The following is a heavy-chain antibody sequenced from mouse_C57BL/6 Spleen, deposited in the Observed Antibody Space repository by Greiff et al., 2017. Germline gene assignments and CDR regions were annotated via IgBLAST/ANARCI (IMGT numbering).Heavy chain of an antibody. CDR3: ARVATDYFDY. D-gene: IGHD1-1*01. J-gene: IGHJ2*01. CDR1: GFTFSDYY. CDR2: INYDGSST. V-gene: IGHV5-16*01. Sequence: EVKVEESEGGLVQPGSSMKLSCTASGFTFSDYYMAWVRQVPEKGLEWVANINYDGSSTYYLDSLKSRFIISRDNAKNILYLQMSSLKSEDTATYYCARVATDYFDYWGESTTLTVSS.